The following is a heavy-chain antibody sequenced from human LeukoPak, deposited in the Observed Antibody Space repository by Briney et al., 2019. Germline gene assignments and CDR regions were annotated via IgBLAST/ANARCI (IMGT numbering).Heavy chain of an antibody. V-gene: IGHV3-21*01. CDR2: ISSSSSYI. CDR1: GFTFSSYA. D-gene: IGHD4-11*01. Sequence: GGSLRLSCAASGFTFSSYAMSWVRQAPGKGLEWVSSISSSSSYIYYADSVKGRFTISRDNAKNSLYLQMNSLRAEDTAVYYCARIHSNYPFDIWGQGTMVTVSS. J-gene: IGHJ3*02. CDR3: ARIHSNYPFDI.